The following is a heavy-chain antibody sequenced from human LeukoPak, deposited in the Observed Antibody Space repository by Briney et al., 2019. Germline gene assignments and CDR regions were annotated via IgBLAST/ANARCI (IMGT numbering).Heavy chain of an antibody. CDR3: ASGLTYCGGDCYPD. CDR1: GFTFSSYG. Sequence: GGSLRLSCAASGFTFSSYGMHWVRQAPGKGLEWVSSISSSSSYIYYADSVKGRFTISRDNAKNSLYLQMNSLRAEDTAVYYCASGLTYCGGDCYPDWGQGTLVTVSS. V-gene: IGHV3-21*01. CDR2: ISSSSSYI. J-gene: IGHJ4*02. D-gene: IGHD2-21*02.